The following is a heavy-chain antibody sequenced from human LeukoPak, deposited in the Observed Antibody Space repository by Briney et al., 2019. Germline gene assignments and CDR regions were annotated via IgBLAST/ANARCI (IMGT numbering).Heavy chain of an antibody. J-gene: IGHJ4*02. Sequence: ASVKVSCKASGYTFTSYDINWVRQATGQGLEWMGWMNPNSGNTGYAQKFQGRVTMTRNTSISTAYMELSSLRSEDTAVYYCAKAPYGLVVAKYYFDYWGQGTLVTVSS. D-gene: IGHD2-15*01. CDR2: MNPNSGNT. CDR1: GYTFTSYD. CDR3: AKAPYGLVVAKYYFDY. V-gene: IGHV1-8*01.